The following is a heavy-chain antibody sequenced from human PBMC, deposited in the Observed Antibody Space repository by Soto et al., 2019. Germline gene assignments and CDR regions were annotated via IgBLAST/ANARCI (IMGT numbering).Heavy chain of an antibody. D-gene: IGHD3-22*01. CDR1: GGSISSSSYY. Sequence: PSETLSLTCTVSGGSISSSSYYLGWIRQPPGKGLEWIGSIYYSGSTYYNPSLKSRVTISVDTSKNQFSLKLSSVTAADTAVYYCARHHAYYYDTESKYFDYWGQGTLVTVSS. V-gene: IGHV4-39*01. CDR3: ARHHAYYYDTESKYFDY. J-gene: IGHJ4*02. CDR2: IYYSGST.